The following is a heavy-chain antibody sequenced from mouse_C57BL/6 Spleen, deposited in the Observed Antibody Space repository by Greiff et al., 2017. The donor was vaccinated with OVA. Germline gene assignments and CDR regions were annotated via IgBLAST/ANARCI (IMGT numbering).Heavy chain of an antibody. V-gene: IGHV1-69*01. CDR2: IDPSDSYT. Sequence: QVQLQQPGAELVMPGASVKLSCKASGYTFTSYWMHWVKQRPGQGLEWIGEIDPSDSYTNYNQKFKGKSTLTVDKSSSTAYMQLSSLTSEDSAVYYCARSDGNYKDWGQGTTLTVSS. D-gene: IGHD2-1*01. J-gene: IGHJ2*01. CDR3: ARSDGNYKD. CDR1: GYTFTSYW.